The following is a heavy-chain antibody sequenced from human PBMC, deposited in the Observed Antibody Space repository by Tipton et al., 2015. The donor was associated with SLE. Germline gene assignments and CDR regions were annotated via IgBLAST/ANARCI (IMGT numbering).Heavy chain of an antibody. D-gene: IGHD6-13*01. J-gene: IGHJ5*02. CDR1: GGSFSGYY. Sequence: LRLSCAVYGGSFSGYYWSWIRQPPGKGLEWIGEINHSGSTNYNPFLKSRVTISVDTSKNQFSLKLSSVTAADTAVYYCARGGMTFIAAAGTGNWFDPWGQGTLVTVSS. CDR3: ARGGMTFIAAAGTGNWFDP. V-gene: IGHV4-34*01. CDR2: INHSGST.